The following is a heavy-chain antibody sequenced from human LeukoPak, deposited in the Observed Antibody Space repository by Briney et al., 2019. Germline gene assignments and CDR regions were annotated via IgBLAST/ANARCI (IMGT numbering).Heavy chain of an antibody. CDR3: AGESHYYDSSGLHAFDI. V-gene: IGHV4-59*12. CDR2: IYYSGST. CDR1: GGSISSYY. D-gene: IGHD3-22*01. Sequence: SETLSLTCTVSGGSISSYYWSWIRQPPGKGLEWIGYIYYSGSTNYNPSLKSRVTISVDTSKNQFSLKLSSVTAADTAVYYCAGESHYYDSSGLHAFDIWAKGQWSPSLQ. J-gene: IGHJ3*02.